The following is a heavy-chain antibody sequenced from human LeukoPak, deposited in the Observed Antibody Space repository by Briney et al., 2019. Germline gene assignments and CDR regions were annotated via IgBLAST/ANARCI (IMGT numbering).Heavy chain of an antibody. J-gene: IGHJ5*02. D-gene: IGHD6-13*01. Sequence: PSETLSLTCAVYGGSFSGYYWSWIRQPPGKGLEWIGEINHSGSTNYNPSLKSRVTISVDTSKNQFSLKLSSVTAADTAVYYCARGHSSSWYRGRWFDPWGQGTLVTVSS. CDR3: ARGHSSSWYRGRWFDP. CDR2: INHSGST. CDR1: GGSFSGYY. V-gene: IGHV4-34*01.